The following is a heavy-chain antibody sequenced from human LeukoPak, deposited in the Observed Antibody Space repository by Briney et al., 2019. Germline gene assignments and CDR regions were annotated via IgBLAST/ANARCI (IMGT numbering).Heavy chain of an antibody. CDR3: ARVGRRIYYDSSDFFDY. Sequence: ASVKVSCKASGYTFTSYGISWVRQAPGQGLEWMGWISAYNGNTNYAQKLQGRVTMTTDTSTSTAYMELRSLRSDDTAVYYCARVGRRIYYDSSDFFDYWGQGTLVTVSS. J-gene: IGHJ4*02. D-gene: IGHD3-22*01. V-gene: IGHV1-18*01. CDR1: GYTFTSYG. CDR2: ISAYNGNT.